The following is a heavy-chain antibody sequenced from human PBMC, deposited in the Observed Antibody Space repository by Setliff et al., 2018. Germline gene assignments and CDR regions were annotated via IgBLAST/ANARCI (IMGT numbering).Heavy chain of an antibody. CDR3: ARHVGSRSRGYNYYYYYMDV. Sequence: SETLSLTCSVSGGSISNYYWSWIRQPPGKGLEWIGSIYYTGDPYYNPSLKSRVTMSVDTSRNQLSLKLTSVTAADTAVYYCARHVGSRSRGYNYYYYYMDVWGKGTTVTVSS. J-gene: IGHJ6*03. V-gene: IGHV4-59*04. CDR2: IYYTGDP. CDR1: GGSISNYY. D-gene: IGHD3-10*01.